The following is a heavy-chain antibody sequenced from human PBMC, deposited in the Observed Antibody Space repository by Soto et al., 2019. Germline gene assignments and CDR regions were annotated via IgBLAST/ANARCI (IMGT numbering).Heavy chain of an antibody. CDR1: GGSVNNADYF. J-gene: IGHJ6*02. CDR3: ARDADYGGSRGGMDV. V-gene: IGHV4-31*03. Sequence: QVRLEESGPGLVKPSETLSLICSVSGGSVNNADYFWSWIRHHPENGLEWIGYIYYSGSTRYNPSFKTRYTLSIDTYKNQYSMRLSCVTVADTAVYFCARDADYGGSRGGMDVWGRGTTVTVSS. D-gene: IGHD4-17*01. CDR2: IYYSGST.